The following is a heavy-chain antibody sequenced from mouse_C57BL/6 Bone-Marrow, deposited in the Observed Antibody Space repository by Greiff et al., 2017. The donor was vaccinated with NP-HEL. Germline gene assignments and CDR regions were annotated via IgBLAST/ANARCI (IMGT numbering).Heavy chain of an antibody. CDR3: ARNPTVVAFYAMDY. CDR2: IWTGGGT. D-gene: IGHD1-1*01. Sequence: VMLVESGPGLVAPSQSLSITCTVSGFSLTSYAISWVRQPPGKGLEWLGVIWTGGGTNYNSALKSSLSISKDNSKSQVFLKMNSLQTDDTARYYCARNPTVVAFYAMDYWGQGTSVTVSS. J-gene: IGHJ4*01. V-gene: IGHV2-9-1*01. CDR1: GFSLTSYA.